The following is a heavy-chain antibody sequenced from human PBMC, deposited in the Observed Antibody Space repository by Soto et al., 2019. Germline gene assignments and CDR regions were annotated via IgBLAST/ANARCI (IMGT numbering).Heavy chain of an antibody. D-gene: IGHD3-22*01. CDR3: ARYYDSSVGFDY. Sequence: SVNVSCKASGGTFSSYAISWVRQAPGQGLELMGGIIPIFGTANYAQKFQGRVTMTRXXXXXXVXMXLXSXRSEXTAVYYCARYYDSSVGFDYWGQGTLVTVSS. CDR2: IIPIFGTA. CDR1: GGTFSSYA. J-gene: IGHJ4*02. V-gene: IGHV1-69*05.